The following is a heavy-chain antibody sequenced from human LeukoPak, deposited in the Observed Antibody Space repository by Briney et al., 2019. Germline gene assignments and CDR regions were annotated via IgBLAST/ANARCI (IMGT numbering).Heavy chain of an antibody. CDR1: GGSTSSTNYY. CDR2: ISYSGST. J-gene: IGHJ3*02. V-gene: IGHV4-39*07. Sequence: ASETLSLTCTVSGGSTSSTNYYGGWIRQPPGKGLQWIGSISYSGSTYYNPSLKSRVTISVDTSKNQFSLKLSSVTAADSAVYYCARLDCSSTSCYTFTNAFDIWGQGTMVTVSS. CDR3: ARLDCSSTSCYTFTNAFDI. D-gene: IGHD2-2*02.